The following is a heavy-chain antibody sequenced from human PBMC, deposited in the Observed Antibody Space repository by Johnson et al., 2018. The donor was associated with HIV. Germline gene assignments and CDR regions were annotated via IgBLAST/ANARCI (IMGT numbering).Heavy chain of an antibody. D-gene: IGHD2-2*02. CDR1: GFTFSSYA. V-gene: IGHV3-30*14. CDR3: ARAGQIPEDAFDI. J-gene: IGHJ3*02. Sequence: QVQLVESGGGLVQPGGSLRLSCPASGFTFSSYAMHWVRQAPGKGLEWVAVISYDGSNKYYADSVKGRFSISRDNSKNTLYLQMNSLRAEDTAGYYCARAGQIPEDAFDIWGQGTMVTVSS. CDR2: ISYDGSNK.